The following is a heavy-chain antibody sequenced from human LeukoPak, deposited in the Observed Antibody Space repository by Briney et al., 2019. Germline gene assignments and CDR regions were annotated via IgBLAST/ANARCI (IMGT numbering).Heavy chain of an antibody. CDR2: ISTTSSAI. CDR1: GFTFSTYS. D-gene: IGHD2-21*02. J-gene: IGHJ4*02. V-gene: IGHV3-48*02. Sequence: PGGSLRLSGAASGFTFSTYSMNWVRQAPGKGLEWVSYISTTSSAIYYADSAKGRFTISRDNAKNSLYLQMNSLRDEDTAIYYCTREEGDLDYWGQGTLVTVSS. CDR3: TREEGDLDY.